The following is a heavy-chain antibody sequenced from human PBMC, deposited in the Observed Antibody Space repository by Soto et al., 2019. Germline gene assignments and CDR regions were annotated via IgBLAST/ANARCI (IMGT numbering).Heavy chain of an antibody. D-gene: IGHD2-2*02. CDR3: AREYTAWPLAYGLDV. CDR1: GFTFSTYS. J-gene: IGHJ6*02. CDR2: ISSRSDI. V-gene: IGHV3-21*01. Sequence: PGGSLRLSCVGSGFTFSTYSINWVRQAPGKGLEWVSSISSRSDIYYADSVKGRFTISRDNAKNSVSLQMNRLRAEDTAVYYCAREYTAWPLAYGLDVWGQGNTVTVSS.